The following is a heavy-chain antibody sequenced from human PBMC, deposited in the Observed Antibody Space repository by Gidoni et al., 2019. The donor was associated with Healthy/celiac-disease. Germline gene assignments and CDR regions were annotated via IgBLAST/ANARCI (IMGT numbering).Heavy chain of an antibody. CDR3: ASSNQVVMNFDY. D-gene: IGHD3-22*01. Sequence: QVQLVQSGAEVKKPGASVKVSCKASGYTFTSYYRHWVRQAPGQGLEWMGIINPSGGSTSYAQKFQGRVTMTRDTSTSTVYMELSSLRSEDTAVYYCASSNQVVMNFDYWGQGTLVTVSS. CDR2: INPSGGST. J-gene: IGHJ4*02. V-gene: IGHV1-46*01. CDR1: GYTFTSYY.